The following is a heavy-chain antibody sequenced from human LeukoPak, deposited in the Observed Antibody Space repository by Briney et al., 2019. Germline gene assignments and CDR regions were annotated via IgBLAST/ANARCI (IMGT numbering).Heavy chain of an antibody. Sequence: ASVKVSCKTSGYSFTSYNLHWVRQAPGQRLEWVGIIKPSGTDTKYAQKFQGRVFMTTDTSTSTVYMELSSLKSEDTAVYYCAKDQEFGELSNEYYFDYWGQGTLVTVSS. V-gene: IGHV1-46*01. CDR1: GYSFTSYN. CDR3: AKDQEFGELSNEYYFDY. CDR2: IKPSGTDT. J-gene: IGHJ4*02. D-gene: IGHD3-10*01.